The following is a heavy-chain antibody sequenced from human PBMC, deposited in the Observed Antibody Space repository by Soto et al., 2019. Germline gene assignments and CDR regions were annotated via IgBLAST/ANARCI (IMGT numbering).Heavy chain of an antibody. V-gene: IGHV1-18*01. J-gene: IGHJ5*02. CDR3: ARVSSGWYYWFDP. CDR1: GYTFTSYG. D-gene: IGHD6-19*01. Sequence: QVQLVQSGAEVKKPGASVKVSCKASGYTFTSYGISWVRQAPGQGLEWMGWISTNNGNTNYAQKLKGRVTMTTDPSTSTGCMELRSLRSDDTAVYYCARVSSGWYYWFDPWGQGTLVTVSS. CDR2: ISTNNGNT.